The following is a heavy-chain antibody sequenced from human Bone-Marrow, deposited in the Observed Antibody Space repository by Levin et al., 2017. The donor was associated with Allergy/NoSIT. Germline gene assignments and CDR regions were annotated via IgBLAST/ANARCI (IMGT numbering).Heavy chain of an antibody. V-gene: IGHV4-61*01. J-gene: IGHJ4*02. Sequence: SETLSLTCTVSGGSVSSGSYYWSWIRQPPGKGLEWIGYIYYSGSTNYNPSLKSRVTISVDTSKNQFSLKLSSVTAADTAVYYCARMLDYDFWSGYYREDRSFDYWGQGTLVTVSS. CDR1: GGSVSSGSYY. CDR2: IYYSGST. D-gene: IGHD3-3*01. CDR3: ARMLDYDFWSGYYREDRSFDY.